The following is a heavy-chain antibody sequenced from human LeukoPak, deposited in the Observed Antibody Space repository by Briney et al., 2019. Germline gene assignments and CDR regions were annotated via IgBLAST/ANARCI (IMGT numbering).Heavy chain of an antibody. CDR3: ARDRIVNSGTSRVLDY. Sequence: ASVKVSCKASGYTFTSYGISWVRQAPGQGLEWMGWISAYNGNTNYAQKLQGRVTMTTDTSTSTAYMELRSLRSDDTAVYYCARDRIVNSGTSRVLDYWGQGTLVTVSS. CDR1: GYTFTSYG. D-gene: IGHD1-7*01. J-gene: IGHJ4*02. CDR2: ISAYNGNT. V-gene: IGHV1-18*01.